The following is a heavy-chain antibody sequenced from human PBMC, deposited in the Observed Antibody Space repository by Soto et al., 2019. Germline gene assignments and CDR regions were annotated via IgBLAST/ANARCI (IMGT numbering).Heavy chain of an antibody. CDR1: GGSIRSYY. D-gene: IGHD3-10*01. CDR3: ARDFGGFGELPKNYYYYGMDV. V-gene: IGHV4-59*01. Sequence: SETLSLTGTVSGGSIRSYYWSWIRQPPGKGLEGIGYIYYSGSTNYNPSLKSRVTISVDTSKNQFSLKLSSVTAADTAVYYCARDFGGFGELPKNYYYYGMDVWGQGTTVTVSS. J-gene: IGHJ6*02. CDR2: IYYSGST.